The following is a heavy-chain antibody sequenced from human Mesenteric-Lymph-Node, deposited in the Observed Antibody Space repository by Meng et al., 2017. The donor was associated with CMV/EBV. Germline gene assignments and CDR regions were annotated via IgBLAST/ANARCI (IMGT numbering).Heavy chain of an antibody. CDR3: ARPWTAAGP. J-gene: IGHJ5*02. CDR2: ISYDGGIK. V-gene: IGHV3-30*04. CDR1: GFTFTINA. Sequence: GESLKISCAGSGFTFTINAMHWVRQAPGKGLEWVAAISYDGGIKYYADSVKGRFTISRDNAKNSLYLQMNSLRAEDTAVYYCARPWTAAGPWGQGTLVTVSS. D-gene: IGHD6-13*01.